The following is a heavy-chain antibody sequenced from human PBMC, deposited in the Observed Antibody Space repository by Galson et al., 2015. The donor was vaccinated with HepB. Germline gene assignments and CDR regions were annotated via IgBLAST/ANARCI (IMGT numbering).Heavy chain of an antibody. CDR2: ITASGGGT. CDR3: AKDHPDCRGMGCLLMDV. CDR1: GITFSSYA. Sequence: SLRLSCAASGITFSSYAMNWVRQAPGKGLEWVSGITASGGGTYYADSVKGRFTISRDTSENTLYLQMNSLRAEDTAIYYCAKDHPDCRGMGCLLMDVWGKGTTVTVSS. V-gene: IGHV3-23*01. J-gene: IGHJ6*03. D-gene: IGHD2-15*01.